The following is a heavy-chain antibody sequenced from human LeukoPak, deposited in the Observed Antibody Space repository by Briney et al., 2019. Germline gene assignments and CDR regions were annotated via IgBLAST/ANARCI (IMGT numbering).Heavy chain of an antibody. J-gene: IGHJ4*02. CDR1: GFTFSSYS. D-gene: IGHD1-26*01. V-gene: IGHV3-21*01. Sequence: GGSLRLSCAASGFTFSSYSMNWVRQAPGKGLEWVSSISSSSYIYYADSVKGRFTISRDNAKNSLYLQMNSLRAEDTAVYYCASNSGSYSPYDYWGQGTLVTVSS. CDR2: ISSSSYI. CDR3: ASNSGSYSPYDY.